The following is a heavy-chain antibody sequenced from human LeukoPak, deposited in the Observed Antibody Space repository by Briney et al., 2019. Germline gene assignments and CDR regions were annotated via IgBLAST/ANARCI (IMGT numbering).Heavy chain of an antibody. J-gene: IGHJ3*02. D-gene: IGHD2-8*01. CDR3: ARVATNDRRNAFDI. Sequence: GGSLRLSCVASGFSFSTYGMHWVRQAPGKGLEFVSAITNNGGLTYYANSVKGRFTISRDNPKNTLYLQMGSLRAEDMAVYYCARVATNDRRNAFDIWGQGTMVTVSS. CDR1: GFSFSTYG. V-gene: IGHV3-64*01. CDR2: ITNNGGLT.